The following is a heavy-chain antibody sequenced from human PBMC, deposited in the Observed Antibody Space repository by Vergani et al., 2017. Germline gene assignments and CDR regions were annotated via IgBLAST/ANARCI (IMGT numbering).Heavy chain of an antibody. Sequence: EVQLVESGGGLVQPGRSLRLSCAASGFTFDDYAMHWVRQAPGNGLEWVSGISWNSGSIGYADSVKGRFTISRDNAKNSLYLQMNSLRAEDTALYYCAKDSGSSTSCLIDYWGQGTLVTVSS. V-gene: IGHV3-9*01. CDR3: AKDSGSSTSCLIDY. D-gene: IGHD2-2*01. CDR2: ISWNSGSI. J-gene: IGHJ4*02. CDR1: GFTFDDYA.